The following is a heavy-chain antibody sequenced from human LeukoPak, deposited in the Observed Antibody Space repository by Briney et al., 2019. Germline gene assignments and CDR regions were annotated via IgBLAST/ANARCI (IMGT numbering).Heavy chain of an antibody. D-gene: IGHD4-17*01. CDR1: GGSVSSGSYY. CDR3: ARSSNYGDYVDWFDP. J-gene: IGHJ5*02. Sequence: SETLSLTRTVSGGSVSSGSYYWSWIRQPPGKGLEWIRYIYYSGSTNYNPSLKSRVTISVDTSKNQFSLKLSSVTAADTAVYYCARSSNYGDYVDWFDPWGQGTLVTVSS. CDR2: IYYSGST. V-gene: IGHV4-61*01.